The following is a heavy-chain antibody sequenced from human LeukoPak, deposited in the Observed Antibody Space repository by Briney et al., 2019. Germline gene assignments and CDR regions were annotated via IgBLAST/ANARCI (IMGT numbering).Heavy chain of an antibody. V-gene: IGHV3-21*01. D-gene: IGHD5-12*01. Sequence: GGSLRLSCAASGFTFSSYAMSWVRQAPGKGLEWVSSISSSSSYIYYADSVKGRFTISRDNAKNSLYLQMNSLRAEDTAVYYCARDGKMATIKGAGAFDIWGQGTMVTVSS. CDR3: ARDGKMATIKGAGAFDI. CDR2: ISSSSSYI. CDR1: GFTFSSYA. J-gene: IGHJ3*02.